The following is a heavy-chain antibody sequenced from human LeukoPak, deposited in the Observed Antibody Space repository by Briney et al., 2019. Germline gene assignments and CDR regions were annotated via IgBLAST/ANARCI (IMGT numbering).Heavy chain of an antibody. CDR1: GFIVSGDF. J-gene: IGHJ4*02. CDR3: ARERNWGSFDY. Sequence: GGSLRLSCAASGFIVSGDFMSWVRQAPGKGLEWVATITGGGITYYADLVKGRFTVSRDNSRNTLFLQMDSLRAEDTAVYYCARERNWGSFDYWGQGTLVTVSS. D-gene: IGHD7-27*01. V-gene: IGHV3-53*01. CDR2: ITGGGIT.